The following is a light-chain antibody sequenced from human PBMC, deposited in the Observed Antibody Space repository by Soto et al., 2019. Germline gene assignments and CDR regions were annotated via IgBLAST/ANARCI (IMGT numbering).Light chain of an antibody. V-gene: IGKV3-15*01. CDR2: GQS. CDR1: QCVXTN. CDR3: QQYNKWTPWT. Sequence: IVLTQSPDTLSVSPGERPTLTCRASQCVXTNLAWYEQKPGQATRILIXGQSTRATGIPPRFIGSGSGKEFTLTISSLQSENFSVYYCQQYNKWTPWTFGQGTKVDI. J-gene: IGKJ1*01.